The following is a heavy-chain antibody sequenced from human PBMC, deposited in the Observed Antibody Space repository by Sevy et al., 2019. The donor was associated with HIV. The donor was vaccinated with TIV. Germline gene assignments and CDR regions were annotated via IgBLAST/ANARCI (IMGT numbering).Heavy chain of an antibody. Sequence: SGPTLVKPRQTLTLTSSFSGFSLSTSGMRVSWIRQPPGKALEWLARIDWDDDKFYRTSLETRLTISKDTSKNQVVLTMTNVDPVDTATYYCARMSQQLGDSFDAWGQGTMVTVSS. CDR3: ARMSQQLGDSFDA. J-gene: IGHJ3*01. D-gene: IGHD1-1*01. CDR1: GFSLSTSGMR. V-gene: IGHV2-70*04. CDR2: IDWDDDK.